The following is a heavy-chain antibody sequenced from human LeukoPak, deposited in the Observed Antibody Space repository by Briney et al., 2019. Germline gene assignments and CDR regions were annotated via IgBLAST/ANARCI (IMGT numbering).Heavy chain of an antibody. D-gene: IGHD5-12*01. CDR2: ISDDGSDK. J-gene: IGHJ2*01. CDR3: ATGGSAYDSWYFDL. V-gene: IGHV3-30*03. Sequence: GGSLRRSCAASGFTFSSYGMHWVRQAPGKGLEWVAVISDDGSDKYYADSVKGRFTISRDNSKNTLYLQMNSLRAEDTAVYYCATGGSAYDSWYFDLWGRGTLVSVSS. CDR1: GFTFSSYG.